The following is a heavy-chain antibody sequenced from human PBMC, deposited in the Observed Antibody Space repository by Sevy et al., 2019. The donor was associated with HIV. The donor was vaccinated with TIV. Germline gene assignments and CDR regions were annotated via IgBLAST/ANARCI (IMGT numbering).Heavy chain of an antibody. D-gene: IGHD3-3*01. V-gene: IGHV3-11*01. Sequence: GGSLRLSCAASGFTFSDYYMSWIRQAPGKGLEWVSYISSSGSTIYYADSVKGRFTISRDNAKNSLYLQMNSLRAEDTAVYYCARDPLGFSEWLFPGMDVWGQGTTVTVSS. J-gene: IGHJ6*02. CDR1: GFTFSDYY. CDR3: ARDPLGFSEWLFPGMDV. CDR2: ISSSGSTI.